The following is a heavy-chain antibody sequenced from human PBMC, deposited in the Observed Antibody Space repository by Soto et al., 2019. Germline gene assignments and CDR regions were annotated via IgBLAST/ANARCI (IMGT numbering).Heavy chain of an antibody. CDR3: SRGTTVTTGGLDC. CDR2: IYSGGST. Sequence: EVQLVESGVGLVQPGGSLRLSCAATGFTVSSNYMSWVRQAPGQGLEWVSVIYSGGSTYYADSVKGRFTISRHNSKNTLYLQTNSLRAEDTAVYYCSRGTTVTTGGLDCWCRGTLDAVSS. CDR1: GFTVSSNY. D-gene: IGHD4-17*01. J-gene: IGHJ4*02. V-gene: IGHV3-53*04.